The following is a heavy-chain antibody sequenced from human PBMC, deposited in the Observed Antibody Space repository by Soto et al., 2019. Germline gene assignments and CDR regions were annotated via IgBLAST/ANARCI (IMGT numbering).Heavy chain of an antibody. D-gene: IGHD3-10*01. Sequence: QVQLVQSAAEVKKPGASVKVSCKASGYTFTSYGISWVRQAPGQGLECMGWISAYNGKTNYAQKLQGRVTMTTDTSTSTAYMALRSLRYDDTAVYYCARLLGAPNWFDPWGQGTLVTVSS. CDR3: ARLLGAPNWFDP. J-gene: IGHJ5*02. CDR2: ISAYNGKT. CDR1: GYTFTSYG. V-gene: IGHV1-18*01.